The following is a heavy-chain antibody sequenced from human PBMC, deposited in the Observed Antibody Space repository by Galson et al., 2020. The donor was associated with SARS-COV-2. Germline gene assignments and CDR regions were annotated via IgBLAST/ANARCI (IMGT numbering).Heavy chain of an antibody. J-gene: IGHJ3*02. CDR2: IYYSGIT. Sequence: ASETLSLTCTVSVGSISSGGYYWIWIRQHPGKGLELIGYIYYSGITYYNPSLKSRVTISVDTSKNQFSLKLSSVTAADTAVYYCARGDYYDSSGRTGAFDIWGQGTMVTVSS. V-gene: IGHV4-31*03. D-gene: IGHD3-22*01. CDR3: ARGDYYDSSGRTGAFDI. CDR1: VGSISSGGYY.